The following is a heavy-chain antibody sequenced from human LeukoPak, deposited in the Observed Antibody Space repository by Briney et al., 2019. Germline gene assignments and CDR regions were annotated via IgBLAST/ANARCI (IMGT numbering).Heavy chain of an antibody. Sequence: PSETLSLTCAVYGGSFSGYYWSWIRQPPGKGLEWIGEINHSGSTNYNPSLKSRVTISVDTSKNQFSLKLSSVTAADTAVYYCARVPDYGDNWYFDLWGRGTLVTASS. J-gene: IGHJ2*01. V-gene: IGHV4-34*01. CDR2: INHSGST. CDR3: ARVPDYGDNWYFDL. CDR1: GGSFSGYY. D-gene: IGHD4-17*01.